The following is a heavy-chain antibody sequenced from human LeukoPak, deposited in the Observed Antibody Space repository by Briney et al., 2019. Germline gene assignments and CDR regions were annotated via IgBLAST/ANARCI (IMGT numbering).Heavy chain of an antibody. CDR2: VYYSGTT. CDR3: ARQGYGSGYYYFDY. V-gene: IGHV4-59*01. CDR1: GGSISSYY. J-gene: IGHJ4*02. D-gene: IGHD6-19*01. Sequence: PSETLSLTCTVSGGSISSYYWSWIRQPPGKGLELIGYVYYSGTTNYNPSLRSRVTISVDTSKNQFSLKLSSVTAADTAVYYCARQGYGSGYYYFDYWGQGTLVTVSS.